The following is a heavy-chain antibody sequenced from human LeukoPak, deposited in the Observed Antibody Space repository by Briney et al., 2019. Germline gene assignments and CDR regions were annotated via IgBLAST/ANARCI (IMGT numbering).Heavy chain of an antibody. CDR3: STVEHF. CDR2: IDSDGSGT. J-gene: IGHJ4*02. Sequence: GGSLRLSCTASGFTFSRYWMHWVRQIPGKGLVWVSRIDSDGSGTSYADSVKGRFTISRDDVKNMLYLQMNSLRVEDTGLYYCSTVEHFWGQGTLVTVSS. D-gene: IGHD1/OR15-1a*01. CDR1: GFTFSRYW. V-gene: IGHV3-74*01.